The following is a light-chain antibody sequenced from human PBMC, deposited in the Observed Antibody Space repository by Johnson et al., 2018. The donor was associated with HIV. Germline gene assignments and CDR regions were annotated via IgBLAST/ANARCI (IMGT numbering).Light chain of an antibody. Sequence: QSALTQPPSVSAAPGQKVTISCSGSSSNIGKNYVSWYQQLPGTAPKLLIYENNKRPSGIPDRFSGYKSGTSATLGITGLQTGDEADYYCGTWDSSLIALYVFGTGTKVTVL. CDR2: ENN. CDR1: SSNIGKNY. J-gene: IGLJ1*01. CDR3: GTWDSSLIALYV. V-gene: IGLV1-51*02.